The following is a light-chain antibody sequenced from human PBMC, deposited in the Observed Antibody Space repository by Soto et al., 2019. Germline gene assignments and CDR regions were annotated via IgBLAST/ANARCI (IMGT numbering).Light chain of an antibody. CDR1: QTISSW. V-gene: IGKV1-5*03. J-gene: IGKJ1*01. Sequence: DIQMTQSPSTLSGSVGDRVTITCRASQTISSWLAWYQQKPGKAPKLLIYKASTLKSGVPSRFSGSGSGTEFTLTISSLQHDDFATYYCQHYSSYSEAFGQGTKVELK. CDR3: QHYSSYSEA. CDR2: KAS.